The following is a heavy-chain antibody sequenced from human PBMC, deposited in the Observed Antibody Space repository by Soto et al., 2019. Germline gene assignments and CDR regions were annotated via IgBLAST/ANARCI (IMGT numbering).Heavy chain of an antibody. J-gene: IGHJ4*02. CDR2: IYYSGST. V-gene: IGHV4-30-4*01. CDR1: GGSISSGDYY. Sequence: PSETLSLTCTVSGGSISSGDYYWSWIRQPPGKGLEWIGYIYYSGSTYYNPSLKSRVTISVDTSKNQFSLKLSSVTAADTAVYYCARWRTLGELSLNLENTFDYWGQGTLVTVSS. CDR3: ARWRTLGELSLNLENTFDY. D-gene: IGHD3-16*02.